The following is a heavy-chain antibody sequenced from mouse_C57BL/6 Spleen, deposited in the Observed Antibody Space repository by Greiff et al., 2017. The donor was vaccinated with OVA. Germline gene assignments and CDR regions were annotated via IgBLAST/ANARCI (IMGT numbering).Heavy chain of an antibody. CDR3: ASGTTVVARGYFDV. V-gene: IGHV5-17*01. D-gene: IGHD1-1*01. J-gene: IGHJ1*03. CDR1: GFTFSDYG. CDR2: ISSGSSTI. Sequence: EVMLVESGGGLVKPGGSLKLSCAASGFTFSDYGMHWVRQAPEKGLEWVAYISSGSSTIYYADTVKGRFTISRDNAKNTLFLQMTSLRSEDTAMYYCASGTTVVARGYFDVWGTGTTVTVSS.